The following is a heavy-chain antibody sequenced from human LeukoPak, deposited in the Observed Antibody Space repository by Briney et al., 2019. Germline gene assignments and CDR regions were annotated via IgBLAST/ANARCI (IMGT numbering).Heavy chain of an antibody. CDR3: ARQISRYCSGGSCYSGWEFYFDY. Sequence: GGSLRLSCAASGFTFSSYEMNWVRQAPGKGLEWVSYISSSGSSIHYADSVKGRFTISRDNAKNSPYLQMNSLRAEDTAVYHCARQISRYCSGGSCYSGWEFYFDYWGQGTPVTVSS. CDR2: ISSSGSSI. V-gene: IGHV3-48*03. D-gene: IGHD2-15*01. CDR1: GFTFSSYE. J-gene: IGHJ4*02.